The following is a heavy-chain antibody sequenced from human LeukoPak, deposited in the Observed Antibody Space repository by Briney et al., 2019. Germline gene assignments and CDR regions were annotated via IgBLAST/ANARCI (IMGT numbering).Heavy chain of an antibody. V-gene: IGHV3-11*01. CDR1: GFTFSDYY. D-gene: IGHD6-19*01. J-gene: IGHJ4*02. CDR3: ARDPSRVGYSSGRSSGPIDY. Sequence: YPGGSLRLSCAASGFTFSDYYMNWIRQAPGKGLEWVSYIGNNGDTIYYADSVKGRFTISRDNAKNSLYLQMNGLRAEDTAVYYCARDPSRVGYSSGRSSGPIDYWGQGTLVTVSS. CDR2: IGNNGDTI.